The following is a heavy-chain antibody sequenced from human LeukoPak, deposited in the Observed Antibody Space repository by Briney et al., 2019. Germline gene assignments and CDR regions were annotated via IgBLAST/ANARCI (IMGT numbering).Heavy chain of an antibody. D-gene: IGHD2-15*01. CDR1: GYSIAHGFF. Sequence: SETLSLTCTVSGYSIAHGFFWAWIRQPPGGELEWMGSLYHSGTTYYNTSLKSRISTSVDTSKNQFSLKLRLVTAADTAVYYCARVEVPRDINDWYFDLWGRGTLVTVSS. J-gene: IGHJ2*01. V-gene: IGHV4-38-2*02. CDR2: LYHSGTT. CDR3: ARVEVPRDINDWYFDL.